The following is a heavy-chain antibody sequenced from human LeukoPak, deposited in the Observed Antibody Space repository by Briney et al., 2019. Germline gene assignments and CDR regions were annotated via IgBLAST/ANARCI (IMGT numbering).Heavy chain of an antibody. CDR1: GGSISSSNW. CDR2: IHHSGST. Sequence: PSETLSLTCAVSGGSISSSNWWSWVRPPPGKGLEWIGEIHHSGSTNYNPSLKSRVTISVDTSKNQFSLKLSSVTAADTAVYYCAGGVLRYFDWLLPQDYWGQGTLVTVSS. CDR3: AGGVLRYFDWLLPQDY. J-gene: IGHJ4*02. V-gene: IGHV4-4*02. D-gene: IGHD3-9*01.